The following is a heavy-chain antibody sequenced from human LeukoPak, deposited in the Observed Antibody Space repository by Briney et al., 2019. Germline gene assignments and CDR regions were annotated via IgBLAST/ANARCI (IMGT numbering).Heavy chain of an antibody. D-gene: IGHD5-24*01. V-gene: IGHV4-59*02. CDR3: ARAGKDMATDHYFDY. CDR1: GGSVRRYF. J-gene: IGHJ4*02. Sequence: SETLSLTCTVSGGSVRRYFWSLIRQPPGKGLEWIGYIYYSGSTNYNPSLKSRLTISVDTSKNQFSLNLSSVTAADTAVYDCARAGKDMATDHYFDYWGQGTLVTVSS. CDR2: IYYSGST.